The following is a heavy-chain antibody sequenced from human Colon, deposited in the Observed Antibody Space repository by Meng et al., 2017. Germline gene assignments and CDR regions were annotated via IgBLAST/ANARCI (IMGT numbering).Heavy chain of an antibody. D-gene: IGHD4-17*01. J-gene: IGHJ4*02. Sequence: LQALSRGAVKPSQILPRTCTCLGGSIRRGYYYWRWIHQPPGKGMEWIGYIYYSVSTYYNPSLKSRVTISVDTSKNQFSLKLSSVTAADTAVYYCARGPTTYFDYWGQGTLVTVSS. V-gene: IGHV4-30-4*01. CDR2: IYYSVST. CDR3: ARGPTTYFDY. CDR1: GGSIRRGYYY.